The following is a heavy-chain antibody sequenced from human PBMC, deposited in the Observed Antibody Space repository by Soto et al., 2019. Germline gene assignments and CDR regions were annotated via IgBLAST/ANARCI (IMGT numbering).Heavy chain of an antibody. CDR2: MSGNGDSR. V-gene: IGHV3-64D*06. D-gene: IGHD5-12*01. CDR1: GFTFNTYA. Sequence: GGSLRLSCSASGFTFNTYAMHWVRQAPGKGLEYVSGMSGNGDSRYYADSVKGRFTISRDNSKNTVYLQMSSLRPEDTAVYYCVKVGYSGDVGRFEVMSYFEYWGQGTLVTAPQ. J-gene: IGHJ4*02. CDR3: VKVGYSGDVGRFEVMSYFEY.